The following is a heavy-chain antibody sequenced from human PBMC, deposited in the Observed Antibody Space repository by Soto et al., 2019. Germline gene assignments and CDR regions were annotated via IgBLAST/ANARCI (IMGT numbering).Heavy chain of an antibody. CDR1: GFSVGDNY. J-gene: IGHJ6*02. CDR2: SSGSGGYT. CDR3: ARSSGRRHVFTFDYGLDV. D-gene: IGHD3-16*01. Sequence: QVQLVESGGGLVEPGGSLRLSCAASGFSVGDNYMTWIRQAPGKGLEWFSYSSGSGGYTNYADSVKGRFTISRDNAKNSLFLQLDSLRAEDTAVYFCARSSGRRHVFTFDYGLDVWGQGTTVTVSS. V-gene: IGHV3-11*06.